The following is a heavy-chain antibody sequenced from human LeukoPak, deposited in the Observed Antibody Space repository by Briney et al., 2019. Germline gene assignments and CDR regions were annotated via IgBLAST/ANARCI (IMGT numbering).Heavy chain of an antibody. CDR2: INHSVST. V-gene: IGHV4-34*01. Sequence: SETLSLTCAVYGGSFSGYYWSWIRQPPGKGLEWIGEINHSVSTNYNPSLKSRVTISVDTSKNQFSLKLSSVTAADTAVYYCARGAGSSSPDIYYYYYYYMDVWGKGTTVTVSS. D-gene: IGHD6-6*01. J-gene: IGHJ6*03. CDR3: ARGAGSSSPDIYYYYYYYMDV. CDR1: GGSFSGYY.